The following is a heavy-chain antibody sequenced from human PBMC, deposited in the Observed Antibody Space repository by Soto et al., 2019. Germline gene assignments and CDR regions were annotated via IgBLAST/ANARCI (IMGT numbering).Heavy chain of an antibody. CDR1: GGSISSGDYY. V-gene: IGHV4-30-4*01. Sequence: QVQLQESGPGLVKPSQTLSLTCTVSGGSISSGDYYWSWIRQPPGKGLEWIGYIYYSGSTYYNPSLKSRVTISVDTSETQFSLKLSSVTAADTAVYYCARVGVPDTAMVIDYWGQGTLVTVSS. CDR3: ARVGVPDTAMVIDY. CDR2: IYYSGST. J-gene: IGHJ4*02. D-gene: IGHD5-18*01.